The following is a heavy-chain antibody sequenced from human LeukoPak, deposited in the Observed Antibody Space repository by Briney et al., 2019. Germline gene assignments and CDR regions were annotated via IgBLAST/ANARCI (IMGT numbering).Heavy chain of an antibody. CDR3: ARRPQTTVTFDY. D-gene: IGHD4-17*01. Sequence: ASVKVSCKASGCTFTGYYMHWVRQAPGQGLEWMGRINPNSGGTNYAQKFQGRVTMTRDTSISTAYMELSRLRSDDTAVYYCARRPQTTVTFDYWGQGTLVTVSS. J-gene: IGHJ4*02. CDR1: GCTFTGYY. CDR2: INPNSGGT. V-gene: IGHV1-2*06.